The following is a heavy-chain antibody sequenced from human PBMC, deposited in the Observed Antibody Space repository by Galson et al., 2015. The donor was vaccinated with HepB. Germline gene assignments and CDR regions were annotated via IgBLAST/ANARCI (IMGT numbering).Heavy chain of an antibody. CDR1: GSTFSDYY. V-gene: IGHV5-51*03. CDR3: ARVRGSGLDPHSWFDV. CDR2: IYPDDSDT. Sequence: QSGAEVKKPGGSLKISCEASGSTFSDYYIAWVRQMPGKGLECMGIIYPDDSDTKYSPSFQGQVTFSVDKSVTTAYLQWSGLRASDIGIYYCARVRGSGLDPHSWFDVWGQGTLVTVSS. D-gene: IGHD3-10*01. J-gene: IGHJ5*02.